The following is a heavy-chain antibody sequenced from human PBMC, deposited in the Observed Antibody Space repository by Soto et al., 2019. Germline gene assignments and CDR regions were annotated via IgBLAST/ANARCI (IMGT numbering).Heavy chain of an antibody. V-gene: IGHV4-34*01. CDR1: GGSFSGYY. J-gene: IGHJ6*02. CDR3: ATPPHFTIFGVEKPTNYGMDV. CDR2: ISHSGST. Sequence: SETLSLTCAVYGGSFSGYYWSWIRQPPGKGLEWIGEISHSGSTNYNPSLKSRVTISVDTSKNQFSLKLSSVTAADTAVYYCATPPHFTIFGVEKPTNYGMDVWGQGTTVTVSS. D-gene: IGHD3-3*01.